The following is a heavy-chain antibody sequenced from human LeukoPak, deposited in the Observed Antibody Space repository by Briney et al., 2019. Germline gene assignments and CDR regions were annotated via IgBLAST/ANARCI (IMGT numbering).Heavy chain of an antibody. CDR1: GYSFTTYW. CDR2: IYPGGSDT. Sequence: GESLKISCKGSGYSFTTYWIGWVRQMPGKGPEWMGIIYPGGSDTRYSPSFQGQVTISADKSISTAYLQWSSLKASDTAMYYCARRRDERGYKDIFDIWGQGTMVTVSS. CDR3: ARRRDERGYKDIFDI. D-gene: IGHD5-18*01. J-gene: IGHJ3*02. V-gene: IGHV5-51*01.